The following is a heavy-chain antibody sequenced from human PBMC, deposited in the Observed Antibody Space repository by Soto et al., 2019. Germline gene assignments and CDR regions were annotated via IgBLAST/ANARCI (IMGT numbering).Heavy chain of an antibody. Sequence: ASVKVSCKASGYTFTGYYMHWVRQAPGQGLEWMGWINPNSGGTNYAQKLQGWVTMTRDTSISTAHIELSRLRSDDTAVYYCERDTVDMITFGGVIVRPNHDAFDIWGQGTMVTVS. V-gene: IGHV1-2*04. CDR2: INPNSGGT. J-gene: IGHJ3*02. CDR1: GYTFTGYY. CDR3: ERDTVDMITFGGVIVRPNHDAFDI. D-gene: IGHD3-16*02.